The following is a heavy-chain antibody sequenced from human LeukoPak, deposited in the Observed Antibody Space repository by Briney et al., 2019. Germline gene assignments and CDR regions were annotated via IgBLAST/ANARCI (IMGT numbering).Heavy chain of an antibody. D-gene: IGHD6-13*01. V-gene: IGHV3-66*01. CDR1: GFTVSSNY. Sequence: GGSLRLSCAASGFTVSSNYMSWVRQAPGKGLEWVSVIYSGGSTYYANSVKGRFTISRDNSKNTLYLQMNSLRAEDTAVYYCARENPPGIAAAGTLDYWGQGTLVTVSS. J-gene: IGHJ4*02. CDR2: IYSGGST. CDR3: ARENPPGIAAAGTLDY.